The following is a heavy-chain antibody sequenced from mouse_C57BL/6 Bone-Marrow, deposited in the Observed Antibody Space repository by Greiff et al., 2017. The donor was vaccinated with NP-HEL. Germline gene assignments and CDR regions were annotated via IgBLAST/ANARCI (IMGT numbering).Heavy chain of an antibody. CDR3: ARRCDVRYAMDY. CDR2: IYPRSGNN. CDR1: GYTFTSYG. Sequence: VQLQQSGAELARPGASVKLSCKASGYTFTSYGISWVKQRTGQGLEWIGEIYPRSGNNYYNEKFKGKATLTADKSSSTAYMELRSLTSEDSAVYFCARRCDVRYAMDYWGQGTSVTVSS. V-gene: IGHV1-81*01. J-gene: IGHJ4*01.